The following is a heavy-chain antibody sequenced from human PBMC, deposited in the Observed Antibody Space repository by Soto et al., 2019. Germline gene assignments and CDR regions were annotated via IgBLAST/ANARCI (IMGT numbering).Heavy chain of an antibody. CDR3: ARSPSTSSIGSFDF. Sequence: PSETLSLTCNVSGGAISAFYWNWIRQPAGKGLEWVGRIYRSGHADYSPSLESRATMSIDPSKNEFSLTLASVTAADTAVYYCARSPSTSSIGSFDFWGRGTMVTVSS. J-gene: IGHJ3*01. D-gene: IGHD2-2*01. CDR1: GGAISAFY. V-gene: IGHV4-4*07. CDR2: IYRSGHA.